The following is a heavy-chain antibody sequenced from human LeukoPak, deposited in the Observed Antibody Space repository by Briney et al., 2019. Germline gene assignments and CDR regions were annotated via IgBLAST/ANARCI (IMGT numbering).Heavy chain of an antibody. CDR2: INHSGST. J-gene: IGHJ6*03. CDR3: ARGTQSTTWGYYYYYMDV. V-gene: IGHV4-34*01. Sequence: SETLSLTCAVYGGSFSGYYWSWIRQPPGKGLEWIGEINHSGSTNYNPSLKSRVTISVDTSKNQFSLKLSSVTAADTAVYYCARGTQSTTWGYYYYYMDVWGKGTTVTVSS. D-gene: IGHD1/OR15-1a*01. CDR1: GGSFSGYY.